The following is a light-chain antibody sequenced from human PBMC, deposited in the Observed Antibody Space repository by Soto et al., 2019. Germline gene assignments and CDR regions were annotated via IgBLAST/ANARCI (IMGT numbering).Light chain of an antibody. J-gene: IGKJ1*01. CDR1: QSIAAR. Sequence: IQLTQSPSTLSASITDRVTITCRASQSIAARLAWYQQKPGKAPKLLVYAASSIQSGVPSRFSGSGSGTDFTLTISSLQPEDFGTYYCLQDYNYPLTFGQGTKVDIK. V-gene: IGKV1-6*01. CDR3: LQDYNYPLT. CDR2: AAS.